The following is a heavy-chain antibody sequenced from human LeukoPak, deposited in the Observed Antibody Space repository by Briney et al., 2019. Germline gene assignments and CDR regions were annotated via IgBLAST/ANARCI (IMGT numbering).Heavy chain of an antibody. V-gene: IGHV4-61*05. Sequence: SETLSLTCTVSGGSISSSSYYWGWIRQPPGKGLEWIGYIYYSGSTNYNPSLKSRVTISVDTSKNQFSLKLSSVTAADTAVYYCARVDTAMANLYYYYYMDVWGKGTTVTVSS. J-gene: IGHJ6*03. CDR1: GGSISSSSYY. CDR3: ARVDTAMANLYYYYYMDV. CDR2: IYYSGST. D-gene: IGHD5-18*01.